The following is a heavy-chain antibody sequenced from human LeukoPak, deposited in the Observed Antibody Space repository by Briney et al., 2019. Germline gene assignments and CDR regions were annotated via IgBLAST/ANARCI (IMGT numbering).Heavy chain of an antibody. V-gene: IGHV4-34*01. CDR1: GGSFSCYY. CDR2: VNHDGST. D-gene: IGHD3-22*01. CDR3: ARGRTRGFWAKGSSGYYY. J-gene: IGHJ4*02. Sequence: SETLSLTCAFDGGSFSCYYWWWSRQPPGKGQELVGKVNHDGSTNYNPSTKRRVTIYVDTSTNQFSLKLSSVTAADKAVYYCARGRTRGFWAKGSSGYYYWGQGTLVTVSS.